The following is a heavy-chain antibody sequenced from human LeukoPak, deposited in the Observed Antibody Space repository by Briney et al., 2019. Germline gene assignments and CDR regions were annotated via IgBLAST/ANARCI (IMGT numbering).Heavy chain of an antibody. V-gene: IGHV4-39*07. CDR1: GGSISSSTYN. J-gene: IGHJ5*02. CDR3: ARGPTYGNYGSGINWFDP. Sequence: PSETLSLTCTVSGGSISSSTYNWGWIRQPPGKGLEWIGSLYYSGNTYYNPSLKSRVTISVDTSKNQFSLKLSSVTAADTAVYYCARGPTYGNYGSGINWFDPWGQGTLVTVSS. D-gene: IGHD3-10*01. CDR2: LYYSGNT.